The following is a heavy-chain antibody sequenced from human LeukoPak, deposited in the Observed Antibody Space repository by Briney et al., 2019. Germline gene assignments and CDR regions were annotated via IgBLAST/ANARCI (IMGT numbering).Heavy chain of an antibody. CDR2: ISSSSSYI. D-gene: IGHD6-19*01. CDR1: GFTFSSYS. CDR3: ARGPVAVAGTDYYYYMDV. V-gene: IGHV3-21*01. J-gene: IGHJ6*03. Sequence: NPGGSLRLSCAASGFTFSSYSMNWVRQAPGKGLEWVSSISSSSSYIYYADSVKGRFTISRDNAKSSLYLQMNSLRAEDTAVYYCARGPVAVAGTDYYYYMDVWAKGPRSPSP.